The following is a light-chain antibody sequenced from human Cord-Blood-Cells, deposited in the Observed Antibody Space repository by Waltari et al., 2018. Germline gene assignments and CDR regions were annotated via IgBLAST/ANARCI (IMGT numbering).Light chain of an antibody. Sequence: DIVMTQSPDSLAVSLGARATINCKYSKSVLYSSNNKNYLAWYQQKPGQPPKLLIYWASTRESGVPDRFSGSGSGTDFTLTISSLQAEDVAVYYCQQYYSTPRTFGQGTKVEIK. CDR1: KSVLYSSNNKNY. CDR3: QQYYSTPRT. V-gene: IGKV4-1*01. CDR2: WAS. J-gene: IGKJ1*01.